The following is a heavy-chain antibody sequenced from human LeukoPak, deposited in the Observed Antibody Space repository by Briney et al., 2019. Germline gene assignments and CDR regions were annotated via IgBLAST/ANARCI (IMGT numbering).Heavy chain of an antibody. CDR1: GGSITGYH. CDR3: ARRNDFDI. CDR2: IYSSEST. Sequence: SGTLSLTCTVSGGSITGYHWSWIRQPPGKGLEWIGYIYSSESTEYKPSLKSRVTISADTSKNQFSLKLTSVTAADTAIYYCARRNDFDIWGQGTMVTVSS. J-gene: IGHJ3*02. V-gene: IGHV4-4*08.